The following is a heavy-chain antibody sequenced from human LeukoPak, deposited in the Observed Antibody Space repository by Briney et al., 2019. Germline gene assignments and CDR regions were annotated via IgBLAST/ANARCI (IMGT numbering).Heavy chain of an antibody. V-gene: IGHV3-30*02. D-gene: IGHD5-18*01. CDR2: IRYDGSNK. J-gene: IGHJ4*02. Sequence: PGGSLRLSCAASGFTLSSYVMHWVRQAPGKGLEWVAFIRYDGSNKYYADSVKGRFTISRDNSKNTLYLQMNSLRAEDTAVYYCAKDPRDHGYGWSWRYFDYWGQGTLVTVSS. CDR3: AKDPRDHGYGWSWRYFDY. CDR1: GFTLSSYV.